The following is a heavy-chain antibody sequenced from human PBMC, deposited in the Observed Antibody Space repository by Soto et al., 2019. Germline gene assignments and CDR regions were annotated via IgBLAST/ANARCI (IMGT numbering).Heavy chain of an antibody. V-gene: IGHV3-74*03. CDR2: LNSDGTTR. CDR1: GFTFSSFW. D-gene: IGHD3-10*01. CDR3: ARGHYVSGSDFDL. J-gene: IGHJ4*02. Sequence: EERLLESGGDLVQPGGSLRLSCSASGFTFSSFWMHWVRHVPGQGLVWVSRLNSDGTTRTYAESVRGRFTISRDNAKNTLFLQMNSLRVEDTAVYYCARGHYVSGSDFDLWGQGTLVTVSS.